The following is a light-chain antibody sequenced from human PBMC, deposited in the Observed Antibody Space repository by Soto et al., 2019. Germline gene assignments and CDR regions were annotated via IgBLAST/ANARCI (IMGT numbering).Light chain of an antibody. V-gene: IGKV3-20*01. CDR3: QQYGSSLFT. CDR2: GTS. CDR1: QSVSSKY. Sequence: VLTQSPGTLSLSPGERATLSCRASQSVSSKYLAWHQQKPGQAPRGLIYGTSIRASGVPERFSGGGSGTDFTLTISMLESEDFAVYYCQQYGSSLFTFGPGT. J-gene: IGKJ3*01.